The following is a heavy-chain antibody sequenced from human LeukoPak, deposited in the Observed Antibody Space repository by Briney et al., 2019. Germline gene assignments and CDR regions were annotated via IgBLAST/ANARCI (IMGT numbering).Heavy chain of an antibody. CDR1: GFTFNTYV. CDR2: ISGGTTYI. J-gene: IGHJ3*01. CDR3: ARVRAYFDWSPPTGGEAIDV. D-gene: IGHD3-9*01. V-gene: IGHV3-21*05. Sequence: GGSLRLSCAASGFTFNTYVMSWVRQAPGKGLEWISYISGGTTYINHADSVKGRFTISRDNTKNSLFLQMNSLRAEDTAVYYCARVRAYFDWSPPTGGEAIDVWGQGTMVIVSS.